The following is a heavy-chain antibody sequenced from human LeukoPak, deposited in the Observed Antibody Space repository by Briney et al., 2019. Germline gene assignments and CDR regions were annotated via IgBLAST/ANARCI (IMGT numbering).Heavy chain of an antibody. CDR3: TRGLGFGSGSLSTHDY. CDR2: IRSKVNSYAT. D-gene: IGHD3-10*01. V-gene: IGHV3-73*01. Sequence: PGGSLRLSCAASGFTFSGSAMHWVRRASGKGLEWVGRIRSKVNSYATGYAVSVRGRFTISRDDSKNTVYLQMNSLKTEDTAVYYCTRGLGFGSGSLSTHDYWGQGTLVTVSS. J-gene: IGHJ4*02. CDR1: GFTFSGSA.